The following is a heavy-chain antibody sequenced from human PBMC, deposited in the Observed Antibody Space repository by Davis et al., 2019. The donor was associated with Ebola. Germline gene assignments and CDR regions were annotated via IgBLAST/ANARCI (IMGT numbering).Heavy chain of an antibody. Sequence: PGGSLRLSCAASGFTFSSYGMHWVRQAPGKGLEWVSGISWNSGSIGYADSVKGRFTISRDNAKNTLYLQMNSLRAEDTAVYYCAKEGDSSSWYFDYWGQGTLVTVSS. CDR2: ISWNSGSI. V-gene: IGHV3-NL1*01. CDR3: AKEGDSSSWYFDY. J-gene: IGHJ4*02. D-gene: IGHD6-13*01. CDR1: GFTFSSYG.